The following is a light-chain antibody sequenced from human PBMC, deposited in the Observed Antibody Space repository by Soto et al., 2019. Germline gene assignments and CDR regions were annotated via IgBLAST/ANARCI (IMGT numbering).Light chain of an antibody. CDR1: QSVSSSY. CDR3: QQYEGSPLT. J-gene: IGKJ4*01. Sequence: EIVMTHSPATLSVSPVEVGTLSCRASQSVSSSYLAWYQQRPGQVPRLLIYGGSSRATGIPDRFSGSGSGTDFTLAISRLEPEDFAVYYCQQYEGSPLTFGGGTKVDI. CDR2: GGS. V-gene: IGKV3-20*01.